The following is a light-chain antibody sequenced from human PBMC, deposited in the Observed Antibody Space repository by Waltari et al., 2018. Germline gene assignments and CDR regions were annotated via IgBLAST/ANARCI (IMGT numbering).Light chain of an antibody. V-gene: IGLV1-44*01. J-gene: IGLJ2*01. CDR2: NTP. CDR1: NSNIGTTA. CDR3: AAWDDSVKDWK. Sequence: QSVVTQSPSASGTPGQTVTISCSGDNSNIGTTAVSWYKHLPGTDPTLLIYNTPQRASGVTDRFSASRSGTSASLAISGLQSDDEADYYCAAWDDSVKDWKFGGGTRLTVL.